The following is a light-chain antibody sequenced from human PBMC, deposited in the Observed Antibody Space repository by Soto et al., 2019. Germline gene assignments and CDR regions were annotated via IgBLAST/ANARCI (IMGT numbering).Light chain of an antibody. CDR3: SSYTLSNTLA. CDR2: EVS. CDR1: SSDVGGYDY. Sequence: QSALTQPASVSGSPGQSITISCTGTSSDVGGYDYVSWYQQHPGKAPKVMIYEVSNRPSGVSNRFSGSKSGDTASLTISGLQADDEADYYCSSYTLSNTLAFGGGTKLTVL. V-gene: IGLV2-14*01. J-gene: IGLJ2*01.